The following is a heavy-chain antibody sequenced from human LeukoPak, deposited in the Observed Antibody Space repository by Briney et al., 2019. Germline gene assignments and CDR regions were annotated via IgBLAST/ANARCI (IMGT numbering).Heavy chain of an antibody. V-gene: IGHV1-2*02. Sequence: ASVKVSCQASGYTFTGYYMHWLRQAPGQGLEWMGWINPNSGGTNYAQKFQGRVTMTRDTSISTAYMELSRLRSDDTAVYYCARDESGWYSFDYWGQGTLVTVSS. CDR2: INPNSGGT. CDR1: GYTFTGYY. CDR3: ARDESGWYSFDY. J-gene: IGHJ4*02. D-gene: IGHD6-19*01.